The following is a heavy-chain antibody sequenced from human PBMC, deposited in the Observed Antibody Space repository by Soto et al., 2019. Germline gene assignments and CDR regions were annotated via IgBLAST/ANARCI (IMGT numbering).Heavy chain of an antibody. CDR1: GGTFSSDA. CDR2: IIPIVGTA. Sequence: QVQLVQSVAEVKKPGSSVKVSCKASGGTFSSDAISWVRQAPGQGREWMGGIIPIVGTANYAQKFQGRVTIRAQESKTTAYTELCSVRAEDTDVYYCARGIVGAAYWGQGPMVKVYS. J-gene: IGHJ4*02. CDR3: ARGIVGAAY. D-gene: IGHD1-26*01. V-gene: IGHV1-69*01.